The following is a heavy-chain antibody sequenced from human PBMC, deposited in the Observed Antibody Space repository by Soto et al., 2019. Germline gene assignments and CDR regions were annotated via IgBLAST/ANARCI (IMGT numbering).Heavy chain of an antibody. CDR2: IYYSGST. D-gene: IGHD3-3*01. CDR3: ARVRFLEWLPKMYNWFDP. CDR1: GGSFSGYY. V-gene: IGHV4-59*01. J-gene: IGHJ5*02. Sequence: SETLSLTCAVYGGSFSGYYWSWIRQPPGKGLEWIGYIYYSGSTNYNPSLKSRVTISVDTSKNQFSLKLSSVTAADTAVYYCARVRFLEWLPKMYNWFDPWGQGTLVTVSS.